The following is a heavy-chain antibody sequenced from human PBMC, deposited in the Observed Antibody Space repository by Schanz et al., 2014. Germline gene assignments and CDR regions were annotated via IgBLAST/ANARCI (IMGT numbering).Heavy chain of an antibody. D-gene: IGHD2-2*01. CDR1: EFTFSIYK. J-gene: IGHJ4*02. Sequence: EVPLVESGGGLVKPGGSLRLSCEASEFTFSIYKMNWVRQAPGKGLEWVSGISGSGGSTYYADSVKGRFTISRDNSKTTLSLQMNSLRAEDTAVYYCARRASCSRIGCPFDSWGQGTLVTVSS. V-gene: IGHV3-23*04. CDR3: ARRASCSRIGCPFDS. CDR2: ISGSGGST.